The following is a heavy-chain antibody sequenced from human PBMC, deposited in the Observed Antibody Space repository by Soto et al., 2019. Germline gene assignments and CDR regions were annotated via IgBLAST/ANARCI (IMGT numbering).Heavy chain of an antibody. CDR1: GFTFNNYG. CDR3: ARRQISPPTRGAASARGAMDV. Sequence: QVPLVESGGGVVQPGRSLRLSCAASGFTFNNYGMHWVRQAPGTGMEWVAVIWNDGNGYYYANSVKGRFTISRDKSKNTLYLQMSSLRAEDTAVYYCARRQISPPTRGAASARGAMDVGGQGTTITFSS. D-gene: IGHD6-13*01. CDR2: IWNDGNGY. V-gene: IGHV3-33*01. J-gene: IGHJ6*02.